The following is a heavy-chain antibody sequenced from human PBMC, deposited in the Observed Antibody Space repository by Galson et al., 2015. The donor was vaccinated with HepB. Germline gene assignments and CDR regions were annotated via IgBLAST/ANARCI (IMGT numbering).Heavy chain of an antibody. CDR3: ARVNTPMSHDAFDI. J-gene: IGHJ3*02. D-gene: IGHD5-18*01. Sequence: SLRLSCAASGFTFSVYWMTWVRQAPGKGLEWVASIKEDSSEKYILDSVKGRFTLSRDNARNSLYLQINNLRPEDTAVYYCARVNTPMSHDAFDIWGQGTMVTVS. V-gene: IGHV3-7*01. CDR2: IKEDSSEK. CDR1: GFTFSVYW.